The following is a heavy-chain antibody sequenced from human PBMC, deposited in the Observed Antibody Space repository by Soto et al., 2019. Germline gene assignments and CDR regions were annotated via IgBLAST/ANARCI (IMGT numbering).Heavy chain of an antibody. CDR3: ASEACGFHSSWFDP. V-gene: IGHV1-18*01. CDR2: ISAYNGKT. J-gene: IGHJ5*02. CDR1: AYTFTTYS. Sequence: ASVKVSCKASAYTFTTYSIAWVRQAPGQGLEWMGWISAYNGKTNYAQTFQGIVTMTTDTSTSTAYMELRGLRSDDTAVYFCASEACGFHSSWFDPWGQGTLVTVSS. D-gene: IGHD2-21*01.